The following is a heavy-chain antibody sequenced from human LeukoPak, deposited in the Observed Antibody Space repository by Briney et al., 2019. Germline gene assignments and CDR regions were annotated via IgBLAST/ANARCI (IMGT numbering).Heavy chain of an antibody. CDR3: ARDLSSRWPAYYFDY. CDR1: GFTFSSYA. J-gene: IGHJ4*02. Sequence: GGSLRLSCAASGFTFSSYAMHWVRQAPGKGLEWVAVISYDGSNKYYADSVKGRFTISRDNSKNTLYLQMNSLRAEDTAVYYCARDLSSRWPAYYFDYWGQGTLVTVSS. CDR2: ISYDGSNK. V-gene: IGHV3-30-3*01. D-gene: IGHD2/OR15-2a*01.